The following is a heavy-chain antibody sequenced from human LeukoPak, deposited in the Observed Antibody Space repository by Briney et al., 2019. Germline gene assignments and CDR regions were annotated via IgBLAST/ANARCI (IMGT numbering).Heavy chain of an antibody. Sequence: PSETLSLTCTVSGGSISSSSYYWGWIRQPPGKGLEWIGSIYYSGSTNYNPSLKSRVTMSVDTSKNQFSLKLSSVTAADTAVYYCARGESDFWSGYYDAFDIWGQGTMVTVSS. V-gene: IGHV4-39*07. CDR1: GGSISSSSYY. D-gene: IGHD3-3*01. CDR2: IYYSGST. CDR3: ARGESDFWSGYYDAFDI. J-gene: IGHJ3*02.